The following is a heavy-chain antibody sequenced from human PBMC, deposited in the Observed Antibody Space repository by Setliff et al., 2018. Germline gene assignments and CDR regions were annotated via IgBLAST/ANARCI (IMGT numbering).Heavy chain of an antibody. CDR2: IYYSGST. J-gene: IGHJ3*02. Sequence: SETLSLTCAVSGYSISSGYYWGWIRQPPGKGLEWIGSIYYSGSTYYNPSLKSRVTISVDTSKNQFSLKLSSVTAADTAVYYCARDPLTTTVRHAFDIWGQGTMVTVSS. CDR1: GYSISSGYY. V-gene: IGHV4-38-2*02. D-gene: IGHD4-4*01. CDR3: ARDPLTTTVRHAFDI.